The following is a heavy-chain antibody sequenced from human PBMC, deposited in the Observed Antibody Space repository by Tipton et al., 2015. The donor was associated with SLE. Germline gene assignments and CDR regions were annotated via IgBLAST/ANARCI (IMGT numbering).Heavy chain of an antibody. V-gene: IGHV1-69*05. D-gene: IGHD4-17*01. J-gene: IGHJ4*02. Sequence: QLVQSGAEVKKPGSSVKVSCKASGGTFSSYAISWVRQAPGQGLEWMGGIIPIFGTANYAQKFQGRVTITTDEFTSTAYMELSSLRSEDTAVYYCATGDDYGDYWYFDYWGQGTLVTVSS. CDR2: IIPIFGTA. CDR3: ATGDDYGDYWYFDY. CDR1: GGTFSSYA.